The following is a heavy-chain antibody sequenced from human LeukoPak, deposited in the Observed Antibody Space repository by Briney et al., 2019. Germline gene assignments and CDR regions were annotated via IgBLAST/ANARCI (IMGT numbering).Heavy chain of an antibody. J-gene: IGHJ6*02. CDR1: GFTFSGYA. Sequence: GGSLRLSCAASGFTFSGYAMHWVRQASGKGLEWVGRIRSKANSYATAYAASVKGRFTISRDDSKNTAYLQMNSLKTENTAVYYCTSYYSNYPNYYYGMDVWGQGTTVTVSS. CDR3: TSYYSNYPNYYYGMDV. V-gene: IGHV3-73*01. D-gene: IGHD4-11*01. CDR2: IRSKANSYAT.